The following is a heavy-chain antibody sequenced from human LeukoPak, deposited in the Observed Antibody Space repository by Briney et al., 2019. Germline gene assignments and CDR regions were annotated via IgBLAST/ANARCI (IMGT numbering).Heavy chain of an antibody. J-gene: IGHJ4*02. D-gene: IGHD3-22*01. Sequence: SETLSLTCSVSGGSISGYHWGWVRQPPGKGLEFFGYIHYSGSTNYSPSLESRVTISLDTSKYQFSLKLTSVTAADTAVYYCARRSSSSGYSHFDYWGQGTLVTVSS. CDR2: IHYSGST. CDR3: ARRSSSSGYSHFDY. V-gene: IGHV4-59*08. CDR1: GGSISGYH.